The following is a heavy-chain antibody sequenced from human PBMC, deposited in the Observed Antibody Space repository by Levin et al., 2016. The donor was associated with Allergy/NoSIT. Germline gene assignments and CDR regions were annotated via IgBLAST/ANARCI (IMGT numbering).Heavy chain of an antibody. J-gene: IGHJ5*02. Sequence: GESLKISCAASGFNFGSYAMHWVRQAPVKGLEWVALISYDGSNKYYADSVKGRFTISRDNSKNTLYLQMNSLRADDTAVYYCATEAIDSSGYGLLNHWGQGTLVTVSS. CDR1: GFNFGSYA. D-gene: IGHD3-22*01. V-gene: IGHV3-30-3*01. CDR2: ISYDGSNK. CDR3: ATEAIDSSGYGLLNH.